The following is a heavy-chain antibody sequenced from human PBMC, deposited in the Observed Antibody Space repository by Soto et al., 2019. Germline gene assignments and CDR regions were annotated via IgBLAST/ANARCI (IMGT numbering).Heavy chain of an antibody. Sequence: GGSLRLSCVVSGFSFRIYSMNWVRQAPGKGLEWISYISSDSGTIYYADSLKGRLTISRDNGKNSLYLQMNSLTDEDTAVYYCARGRLWSFDFWGQGTLVTVSS. CDR2: ISSDSGTI. CDR1: GFSFRIYS. V-gene: IGHV3-48*02. D-gene: IGHD3-10*01. J-gene: IGHJ4*02. CDR3: ARGRLWSFDF.